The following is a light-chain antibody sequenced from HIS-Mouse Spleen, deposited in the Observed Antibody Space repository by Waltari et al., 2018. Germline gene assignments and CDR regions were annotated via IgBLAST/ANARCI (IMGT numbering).Light chain of an antibody. CDR1: ALPKQY. Sequence: SYELTQPPSVSVSPGQTARITCSGDALPKQYAYWYQQKPGQAPVLVIYKDSERPAGIAEGFSGSSSGTTVTLTISGVQAEDEADYYCQSADSSGTYSVVFGGGTKLTVL. CDR3: QSADSSGTYSVV. J-gene: IGLJ2*01. CDR2: KDS. V-gene: IGLV3-25*03.